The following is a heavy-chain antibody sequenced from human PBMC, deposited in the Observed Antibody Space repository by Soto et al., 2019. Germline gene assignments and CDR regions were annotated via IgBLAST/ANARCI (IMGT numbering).Heavy chain of an antibody. CDR3: ATAISTPFSIFDS. V-gene: IGHV3-7*01. J-gene: IGHJ4*02. CDR1: GFTFSTSW. CDR2: IKEDASEE. Sequence: EVHLVQSGGDLVQPGGSLRLSCVASGFTFSTSWMTWVRQAPGLGLEWVAGIKEDASEEVYVDSVKGRFSISRDNAKNSLYLPLTSLRAEDTAVYYCATAISTPFSIFDSWGQGSQVTVSS. D-gene: IGHD2-2*01.